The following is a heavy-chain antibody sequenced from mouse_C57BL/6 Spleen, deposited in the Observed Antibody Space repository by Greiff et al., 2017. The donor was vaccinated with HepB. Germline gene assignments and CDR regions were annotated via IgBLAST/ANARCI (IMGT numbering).Heavy chain of an antibody. D-gene: IGHD1-3*01. CDR1: GYSITSGYY. V-gene: IGHV3-6*01. CDR3: ARRVSSRYFDV. Sequence: ESGPGLVKPSQSLSLTCSVTGYSITSGYYWNWIRQFPGNKLEWMGYISYDGSNNYNPSLKNRISITRDTSKNQFFLKLNSVTTEDTATYYCARRVSSRYFDVWGTGTTVTVSS. CDR2: ISYDGSN. J-gene: IGHJ1*03.